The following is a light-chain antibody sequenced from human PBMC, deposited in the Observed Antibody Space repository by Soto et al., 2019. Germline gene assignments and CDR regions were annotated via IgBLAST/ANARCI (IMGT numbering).Light chain of an antibody. V-gene: IGKV3D-20*02. CDR3: QHRMNWPLT. CDR1: QSVTSNY. CDR2: GIS. J-gene: IGKJ5*01. Sequence: EVVMTQSPATLSVSPGEGATLSCRASQSVTSNYLAWYQQKPGKAPRLLIHGISNRATGVPDRFSGSGSGTDFTLTISRLEPEDFAVYYCQHRMNWPLTFGQGTRREIK.